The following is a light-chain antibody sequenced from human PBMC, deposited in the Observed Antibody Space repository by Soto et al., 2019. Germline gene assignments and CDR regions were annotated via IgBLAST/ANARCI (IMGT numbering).Light chain of an antibody. Sequence: QSVSHNYLAWYQQKPGQALRLLIYGASNRATGIPDRFSGCVHGTDCTLTSSTVAALELAGYYCQQGASSRPGETYRRGTRVDNK. V-gene: IGKV3-20*01. J-gene: IGKJ3*01. CDR1: QSVSHNY. CDR2: GAS. CDR3: QQGASSRPGET.